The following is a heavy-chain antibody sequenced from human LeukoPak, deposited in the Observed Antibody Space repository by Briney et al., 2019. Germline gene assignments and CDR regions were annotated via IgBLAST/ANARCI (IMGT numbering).Heavy chain of an antibody. V-gene: IGHV3-23*01. Sequence: PGGTLRLSCAASGFTFSSYGMSWVRQAPGKGLEWVSAISGSGGSTYYADSVKGRFTISRDNSKNTLYLKMNSLRAEDTAVYYCAKVKVLAVRGVISFRAHRYYFDYWGQGTLVTVSS. J-gene: IGHJ4*02. CDR1: GFTFSSYG. D-gene: IGHD3-10*01. CDR2: ISGSGGST. CDR3: AKVKVLAVRGVISFRAHRYYFDY.